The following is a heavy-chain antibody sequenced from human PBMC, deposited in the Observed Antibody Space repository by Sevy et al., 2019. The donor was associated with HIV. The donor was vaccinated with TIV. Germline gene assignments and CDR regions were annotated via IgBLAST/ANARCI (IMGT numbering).Heavy chain of an antibody. CDR3: AGENAWGRGYS. CDR2: IYYNGHI. V-gene: IGHV4-59*11. Sequence: SETLSLTCTVSGGSITSHYWNWIRQPPGKGLEWIANIYYNGHINYNPSLKSRVTISLDTSKNQFSLRLSSGTAADTARYYCAGENAWGRGYSWGQGTLVTVSS. CDR1: GGSITSHY. D-gene: IGHD1-26*01. J-gene: IGHJ4*02.